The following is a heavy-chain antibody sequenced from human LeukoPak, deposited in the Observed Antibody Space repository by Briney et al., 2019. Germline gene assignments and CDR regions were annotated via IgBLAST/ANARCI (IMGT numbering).Heavy chain of an antibody. CDR1: GYTFTSFG. CDR2: IIPIFGTA. J-gene: IGHJ6*03. CDR3: ARTLTRGYSYGYSYYYYYMDV. Sequence: SVKVSCKASGYTFTSFGISWVRQAPGQGLEWMGGIIPIFGTANYAQKFQGRVTITADKSTSTAYMELSSLRSEDTAVYYCARTLTRGYSYGYSYYYYYMDVWGKGTTVTVSS. D-gene: IGHD5-18*01. V-gene: IGHV1-69*06.